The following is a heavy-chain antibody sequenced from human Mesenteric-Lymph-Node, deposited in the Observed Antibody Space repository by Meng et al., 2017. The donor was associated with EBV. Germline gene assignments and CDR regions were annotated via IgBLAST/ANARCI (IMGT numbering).Heavy chain of an antibody. V-gene: IGHV4-30-2*06. Sequence: QLPLPESGSGLVKPSQTLSLTCTVSGGSVNSGGYSWSWIRQSPEKGLEWIGYVHHSGLTYYNPSLETRVIISLERSKNQFSLNLTSVTAADTAVYYCAGGDYVNQFNYWGQGTLVTVSS. D-gene: IGHD4-17*01. J-gene: IGHJ4*02. CDR1: GGSVNSGGYS. CDR3: AGGDYVNQFNY. CDR2: VHHSGLT.